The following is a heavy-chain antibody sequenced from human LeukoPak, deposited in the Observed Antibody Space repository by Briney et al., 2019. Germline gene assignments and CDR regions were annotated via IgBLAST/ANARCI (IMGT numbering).Heavy chain of an antibody. D-gene: IGHD3-10*02. CDR1: GFTFSSYS. V-gene: IGHV3-48*04. CDR2: ISSSGSTI. CDR3: AELGITMIGGV. Sequence: GGSLRLSRAASGFTFSSYSMNWVRQAPGKGLEWVSYISSSGSTIYYADSVKGRFTISRDNAKNSLYLQMNSLRAEDTAVYYCAELGITMIGGVWGKGTTVTISS. J-gene: IGHJ6*04.